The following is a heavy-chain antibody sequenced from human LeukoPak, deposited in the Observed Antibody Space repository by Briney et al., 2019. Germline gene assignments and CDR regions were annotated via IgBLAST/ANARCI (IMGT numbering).Heavy chain of an antibody. CDR3: AREGSYSGSGSPPLDY. J-gene: IGHJ4*02. Sequence: SETLSLTCAVYGGSFSDYYWSWIRQPPGKGLEWIGEINHSGTTNYNPSLKSRLTMSVDPSKNQFSLKLTSVTAADTAVYYCAREGSYSGSGSPPLDYWGQGTLVTVSS. V-gene: IGHV4-34*01. D-gene: IGHD3-10*01. CDR1: GGSFSDYY. CDR2: INHSGTT.